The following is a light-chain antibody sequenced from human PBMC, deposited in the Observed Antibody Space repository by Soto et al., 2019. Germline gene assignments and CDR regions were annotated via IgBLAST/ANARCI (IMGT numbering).Light chain of an antibody. V-gene: IGLV2-11*01. CDR2: DVS. CDR1: SSDVGGYNY. CDR3: CSHAGDYTFV. Sequence: QSALTQPRSVSGSPGQSVTISCTGTSSDVGGYNYVSWYQQHPDTAPKLMIYDVSKRPSGVPDRFSGSKSDNTASLTISGLQAEDEADYYGCSHAGDYTFVFGGGTKLTVL. J-gene: IGLJ1*01.